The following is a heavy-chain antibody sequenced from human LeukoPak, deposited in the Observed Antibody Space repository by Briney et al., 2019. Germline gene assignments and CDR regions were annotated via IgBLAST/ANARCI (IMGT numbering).Heavy chain of an antibody. CDR1: GYTFTGYY. D-gene: IGHD6-19*01. CDR2: INPNSGGT. Sequence: APVKVSCKASGYTFTGYYMHWVRQAPGQGLEWMGWINPNSGGTNYAQKFQGRVTMTRDTSISTAYMELSRLRFDDTAVYYCAREAVAGSGNYYMDVWGKGTTVTVSS. CDR3: AREAVAGSGNYYMDV. J-gene: IGHJ6*03. V-gene: IGHV1-2*02.